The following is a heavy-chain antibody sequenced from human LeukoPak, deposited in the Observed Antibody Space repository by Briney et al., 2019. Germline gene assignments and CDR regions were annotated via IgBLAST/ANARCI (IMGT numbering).Heavy chain of an antibody. D-gene: IGHD3-3*01. V-gene: IGHV3-7*01. Sequence: PGGSLRLSCAASGFTFSSYWMSWVRQAPGKGLEWVANIKQDGSEKYYVDSVKGRFTISRDNAKNSLYLQMNSLRAEDTAVYYCARGPGEIPRSGYYLNYWGQGTLVTVSS. J-gene: IGHJ4*02. CDR1: GFTFSSYW. CDR2: IKQDGSEK. CDR3: ARGPGEIPRSGYYLNY.